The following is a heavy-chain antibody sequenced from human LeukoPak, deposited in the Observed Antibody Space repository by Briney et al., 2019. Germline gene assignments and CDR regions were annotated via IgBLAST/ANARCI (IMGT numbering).Heavy chain of an antibody. CDR2: INHSGST. CDR3: ARGDYDFWSGYYNLDY. CDR1: GGSFSGYY. D-gene: IGHD3-3*01. V-gene: IGHV4-34*01. Sequence: SETLSLTCAVYGGSFSGYYWSWIRQPPGKGLEWIGEINHSGSTNYNPSLKSRVTISVDTSKNQFSLKLSSVTAADTAVYYCARGDYDFWSGYYNLDYWGQGTLVTVSS. J-gene: IGHJ4*02.